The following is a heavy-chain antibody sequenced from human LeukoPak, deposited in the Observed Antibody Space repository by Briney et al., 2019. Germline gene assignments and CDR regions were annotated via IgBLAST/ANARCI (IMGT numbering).Heavy chain of an antibody. CDR1: GFTFSSFA. CDR2: ISGSGDST. V-gene: IGHV3-23*01. D-gene: IGHD6-19*01. J-gene: IGHJ5*02. Sequence: PGGSLRLSCAASGFTFSSFALSWVRQAPGKGLEWVSSISGSGDSTYYMESVKGRFTISRDSAKNTLYLQMNSLRAEDTAVYYCARALAVAGTGGFDPWGQGTLVTVSS. CDR3: ARALAVAGTGGFDP.